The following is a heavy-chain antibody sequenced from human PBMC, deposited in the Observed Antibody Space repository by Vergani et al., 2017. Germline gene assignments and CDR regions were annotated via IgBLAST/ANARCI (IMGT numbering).Heavy chain of an antibody. CDR2: IYYRGRT. V-gene: IGHV4-38-2*01. Sequence: QIQLQESGPGLVKASETLSLTCGVSRFSVSSGYHWGWIRQPPGKGLEWIGAIYYRGRTGYSPSLKNRVTISMDTSRNQFSLHLRSVTAADTAVYYCARHAQPIALAGSILDSNWLDPWGPGTLVTVSS. CDR3: ARHAQPIALAGSILDSNWLDP. D-gene: IGHD6-19*01. J-gene: IGHJ5*02. CDR1: RFSVSSGYH.